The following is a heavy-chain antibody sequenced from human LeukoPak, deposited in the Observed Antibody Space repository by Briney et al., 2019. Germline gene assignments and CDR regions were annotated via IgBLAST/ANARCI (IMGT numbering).Heavy chain of an antibody. Sequence: SETLSLTCAVYGGSFSGYYWSWIRQPPGKGLEWIGEINHSGSTNYNPSLKSRVTISVDTSKNQFSLKLSSVTAADTAVYYCARGRGSTPGPAGVATMDAFDIWGQGTMVTVSS. CDR2: INHSGST. CDR1: GGSFSGYY. CDR3: ARGRGSTPGPAGVATMDAFDI. V-gene: IGHV4-34*01. J-gene: IGHJ3*02. D-gene: IGHD5-24*01.